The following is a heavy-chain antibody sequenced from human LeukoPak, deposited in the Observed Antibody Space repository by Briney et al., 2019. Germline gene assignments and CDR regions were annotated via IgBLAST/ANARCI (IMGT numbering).Heavy chain of an antibody. V-gene: IGHV3-73*01. J-gene: IGHJ4*02. CDR3: TSLVGATSDSDY. Sequence: GGSLRLSCAASGFTFSDSSIHWVRQASGKGLEWVGRIRSKANSYATAYAASVKGRFTISRDDSKNTAYLQMNSLKTEDTAVYYCTSLVGATSDSDYWGQGILVTVPS. D-gene: IGHD1-26*01. CDR2: IRSKANSYAT. CDR1: GFTFSDSS.